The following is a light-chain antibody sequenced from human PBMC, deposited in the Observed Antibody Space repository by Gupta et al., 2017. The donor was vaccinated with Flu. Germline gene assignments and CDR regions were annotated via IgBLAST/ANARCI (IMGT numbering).Light chain of an antibody. CDR3: QQFHSLPPT. CDR2: EAS. J-gene: IGKJ2*01. V-gene: IGKV1-33*01. Sequence: GDTVAITGQASLDIDTFLNWYQHIPGRAPKVLIFEASNVETGGPSRFSGSRSGTNFTLTINSLLPEDFATYFCQQFHSLPPTFGQGTRLDI. CDR1: LDIDTF.